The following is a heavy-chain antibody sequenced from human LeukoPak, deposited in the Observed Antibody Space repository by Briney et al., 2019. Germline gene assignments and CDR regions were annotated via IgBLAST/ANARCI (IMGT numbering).Heavy chain of an antibody. V-gene: IGHV3-30*18. J-gene: IGHJ4*02. CDR1: GFTFSSYG. CDR3: SKGRAGGGGY. Sequence: PGGSLRLSCAASGFTFSSYGMHWVRQAPGKGLEWVAVISYDGSNKYYADYVKGRFTISRDNSNKTLYLQMNSLRAKDTAVYNFSKGRAGGGGYWGQGTLVTVSS. CDR2: ISYDGSNK. D-gene: IGHD3-16*01.